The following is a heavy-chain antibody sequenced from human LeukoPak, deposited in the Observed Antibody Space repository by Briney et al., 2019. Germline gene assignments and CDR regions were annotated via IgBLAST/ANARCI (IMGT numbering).Heavy chain of an antibody. J-gene: IGHJ3*02. CDR2: IYSGGST. Sequence: GGSLRLSCAASGFTVSSNYMSWVRQAPGKGLEWVSVIYSGGSTYYADSVKGRFTISRDNSKNTLYLQMNSLRAEDTAVYCCAREPFWYYYDSSGSKGDAFDIRGQGTMVTVSS. CDR3: AREPFWYYYDSSGSKGDAFDI. CDR1: GFTVSSNY. V-gene: IGHV3-66*01. D-gene: IGHD3-22*01.